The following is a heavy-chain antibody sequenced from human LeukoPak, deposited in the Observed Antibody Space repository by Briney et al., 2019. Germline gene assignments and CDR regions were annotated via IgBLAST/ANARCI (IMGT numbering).Heavy chain of an antibody. D-gene: IGHD6-19*01. CDR1: GFTFSSYA. V-gene: IGHV3-23*01. Sequence: GGSLRLSCAASGFTFSSYAMSWVRQAPGKGLEWVSAISGSGGSTYFAGSVKGRFTISRDNAKNSLYLQMNSLRAEDTAVYYCARDYGHGIAVAGSDAFDIWGQGRMVTVSS. CDR2: ISGSGGST. J-gene: IGHJ3*02. CDR3: ARDYGHGIAVAGSDAFDI.